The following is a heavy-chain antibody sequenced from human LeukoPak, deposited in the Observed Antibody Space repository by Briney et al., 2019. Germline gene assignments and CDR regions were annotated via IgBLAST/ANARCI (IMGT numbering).Heavy chain of an antibody. V-gene: IGHV4-4*07. D-gene: IGHD6-19*01. CDR2: IYTSGST. CDR1: GGSISSYY. Sequence: SEALSLTCTVSGGSISSYYWSWIRQPAGKGLEWIGRIYTSGSTNYNPSLKSRVTMSVDTSKNQFSLKLSSVTAADTAVYYCARVKNSGWYDYYGMDVWGQGTTVTVSS. CDR3: ARVKNSGWYDYYGMDV. J-gene: IGHJ6*02.